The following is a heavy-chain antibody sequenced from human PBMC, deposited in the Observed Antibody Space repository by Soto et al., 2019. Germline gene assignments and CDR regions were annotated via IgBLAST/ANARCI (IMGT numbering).Heavy chain of an antibody. V-gene: IGHV3-23*01. J-gene: IGHJ4*02. CDR2: ISASGGST. CDR3: AKGGSWIQLWLDY. Sequence: EVQLLESGGGLVQPGGSLRLSCAASGFTFTTYAMTWVRQAPGKGLEWVSSISASGGSTYYADSVKGRFTISRDNSKNTLFLQMDSLRAEDTALYYCAKGGSWIQLWLDYWGQGTLVTVSS. D-gene: IGHD5-18*01. CDR1: GFTFTTYA.